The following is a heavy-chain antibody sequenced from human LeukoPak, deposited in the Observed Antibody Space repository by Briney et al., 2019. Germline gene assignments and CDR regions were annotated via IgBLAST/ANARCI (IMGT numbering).Heavy chain of an antibody. Sequence: SETLSLTCTVSGGSVSSGSYYWSWIRQPPGKGLEWIGYTYYSGSTNYNPSLKSRVTISVDTSKNQFSLKLSSVTAADTAVYYCARDFWGGPFDYWGQGTLVTVSS. CDR1: GGSVSSGSYY. CDR2: TYYSGST. CDR3: ARDFWGGPFDY. J-gene: IGHJ4*02. V-gene: IGHV4-61*01. D-gene: IGHD3-16*01.